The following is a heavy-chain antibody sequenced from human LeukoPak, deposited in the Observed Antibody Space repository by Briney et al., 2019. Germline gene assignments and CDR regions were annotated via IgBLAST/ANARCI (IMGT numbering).Heavy chain of an antibody. J-gene: IGHJ4*02. V-gene: IGHV3-30*04. CDR3: AREGIGSRAGGYYYGLVY. CDR2: ISYDGSNR. CDR1: RFTFSSYT. Sequence: GRSLRLSCAASRFTFSSYTMHWVRQAPGKGLERVAVISYDGSNRYYADSVKGRFTISRDNSKNTLYLQMNSLRAEDTAVYSCAREGIGSRAGGYYYGLVYWGQGTLVTVSS. D-gene: IGHD5-18*01.